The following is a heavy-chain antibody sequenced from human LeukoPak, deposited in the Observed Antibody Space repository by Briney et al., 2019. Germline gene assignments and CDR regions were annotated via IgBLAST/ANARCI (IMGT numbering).Heavy chain of an antibody. Sequence: GGSLRLSCAAAGFTFSSYAMHWVRQAPGKGLEWVAVISYDGSNKYYADSVKGRFTISRDNSKNTLYLQMNSLRAEDTAVYYCARDQSGGINYYDRGAFDIWGQGTMVTVSS. J-gene: IGHJ3*02. CDR1: GFTFSSYA. V-gene: IGHV3-30-3*01. CDR3: ARDQSGGINYYDRGAFDI. D-gene: IGHD3-22*01. CDR2: ISYDGSNK.